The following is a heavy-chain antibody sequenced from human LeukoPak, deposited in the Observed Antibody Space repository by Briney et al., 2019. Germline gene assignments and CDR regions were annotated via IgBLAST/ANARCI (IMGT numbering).Heavy chain of an antibody. V-gene: IGHV3-30*02. D-gene: IGHD1-1*01. J-gene: IGHJ4*02. CDR3: AKDKTPYNWNDVPFDY. CDR2: IRYDGSNK. CDR1: GFTFSSYG. Sequence: GGSLRLSCAASGFTFSSYGMHWVRQAPGKGLEWVAFIRYDGSNKYYADSVKGRFTISRDNSKNTLYLQMNSLRAEDTAAYYCAKDKTPYNWNDVPFDYWGQGTLVTVSS.